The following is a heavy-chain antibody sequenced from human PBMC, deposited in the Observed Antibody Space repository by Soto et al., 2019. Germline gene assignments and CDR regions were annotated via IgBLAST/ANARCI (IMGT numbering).Heavy chain of an antibody. CDR2: ISGSSGST. Sequence: GGSLRLSCAASGFTFSSYAMSWVRQAPGKGLEWVSAISGSSGSTYYADSVKGRFTISRDNSKNTLYLQMNSLRAEDTAVYYCAKDVPRRGINSSGWYHFDYWGQGTLVTVSS. J-gene: IGHJ4*02. CDR3: AKDVPRRGINSSGWYHFDY. D-gene: IGHD6-19*01. CDR1: GFTFSSYA. V-gene: IGHV3-23*01.